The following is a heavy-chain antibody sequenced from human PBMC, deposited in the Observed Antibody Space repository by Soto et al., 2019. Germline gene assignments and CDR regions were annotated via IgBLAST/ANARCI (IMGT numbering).Heavy chain of an antibody. CDR1: GYTFTSYG. CDR3: ARDRGYYDSSGPFDY. J-gene: IGHJ4*02. Sequence: ASVKVSCKASGYTFTSYGISWVRQAPGQGLEWMGWISAYNGNTNYAQKLQGRVTMTTDTSTSTAYMELRSLRSDDTAVYYCARDRGYYDSSGPFDYWGQGTLVNVS. CDR2: ISAYNGNT. D-gene: IGHD3-22*01. V-gene: IGHV1-18*01.